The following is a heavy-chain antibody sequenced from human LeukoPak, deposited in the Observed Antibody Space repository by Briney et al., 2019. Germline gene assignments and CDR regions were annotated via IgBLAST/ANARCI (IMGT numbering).Heavy chain of an antibody. D-gene: IGHD4-17*01. J-gene: IGHJ4*02. CDR1: GFTFSSYA. V-gene: IGHV3-64*01. CDR2: ISSNGGST. CDR3: ATNFPTVTTLLDY. Sequence: GGSLRLSCAASGFTFSSYAMHWVRQAPGKGLEYVSAISSNGGSTYYANSVKGRFTISRDNSKNTLYLQMGSLRAEDMAVYYCATNFPTVTTLLDYWGQGTLVTVSS.